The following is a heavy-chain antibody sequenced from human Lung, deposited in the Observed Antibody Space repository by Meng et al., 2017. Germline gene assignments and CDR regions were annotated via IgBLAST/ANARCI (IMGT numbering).Heavy chain of an antibody. CDR3: ARDLAVGYYYDSSGYTPPDY. V-gene: IGHV3-11*04. CDR1: GFTFSDYY. Sequence: GESLKISCAASGFTFSDYYMSWIRQAPGKGLEWVSYISSSGSTIYYADSVKGRFTISRDNAKNSLYLQMNSLRAEDTAVYYCARDLAVGYYYDSSGYTPPDYWGQGTLVTVSS. J-gene: IGHJ4*02. CDR2: ISSSGSTI. D-gene: IGHD3-22*01.